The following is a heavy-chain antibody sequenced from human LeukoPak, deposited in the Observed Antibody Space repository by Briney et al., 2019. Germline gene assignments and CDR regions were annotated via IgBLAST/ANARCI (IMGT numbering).Heavy chain of an antibody. CDR2: VSASGSAT. CDR1: GFTFSSYT. Sequence: GGSLRLSCAASGFTFSSYTMNWVRQAPGKGLEWVSYVSASGSATYYGDSVKGRFTISRDNAGNSVYMQMNSLRDEDTAMYYCARDYYYDSSGYYRGYYFDYWGQGTLVTVSS. V-gene: IGHV3-48*02. D-gene: IGHD3-22*01. CDR3: ARDYYYDSSGYYRGYYFDY. J-gene: IGHJ4*02.